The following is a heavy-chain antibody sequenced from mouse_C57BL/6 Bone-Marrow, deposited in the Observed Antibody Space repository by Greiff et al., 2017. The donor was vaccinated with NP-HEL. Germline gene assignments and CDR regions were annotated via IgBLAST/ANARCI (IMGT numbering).Heavy chain of an antibody. CDR3: VRWLRRYYAMDY. V-gene: IGHV10-1*01. J-gene: IGHJ4*01. D-gene: IGHD2-2*01. CDR2: IRSKSNNYAT. CDR1: GFSFNTYA. Sequence: EVMLVESGGGLVQPKGSLKLSCAASGFSFNTYAMNWVRQAPGKGLEWVARIRSKSNNYATYYADSVKDRFTISRDDSESMLYLQMNNLKTEDTAMYYGVRWLRRYYAMDYWGQGTSVTVSS.